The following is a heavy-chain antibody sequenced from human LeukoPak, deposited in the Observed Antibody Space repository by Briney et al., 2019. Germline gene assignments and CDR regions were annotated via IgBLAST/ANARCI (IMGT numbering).Heavy chain of an antibody. V-gene: IGHV4-38-2*02. J-gene: IGHJ6*03. CDR3: ARIYCSGGSCYSIPVPTYYFYYYMDV. CDR1: GYFITSGYY. Sequence: PSETLSLTCTVSGYFITSGYYWGWIRQPPGKGLEWIGSIYHSGTTYYNPSLRSRVTMSVDTSKNQFSLKMNSVTAADTAVYYCARIYCSGGSCYSIPVPTYYFYYYMDVWGKGTTVTVS. D-gene: IGHD2-15*01. CDR2: IYHSGTT.